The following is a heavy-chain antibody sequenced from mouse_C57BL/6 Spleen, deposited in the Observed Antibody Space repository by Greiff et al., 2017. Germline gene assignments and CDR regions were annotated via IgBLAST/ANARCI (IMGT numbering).Heavy chain of an antibody. V-gene: IGHV1-39*01. CDR2: INPNYGTT. CDR1: GYSFTDYN. Sequence: EVKLMESGPELVKPGASVKISCKASGYSFTDYNMNWVKQSNGKSLEWIGVINPNYGTTSYNQKFKGKATLTVDQSSSTAYMQLNSLTSEDSAVYYCARGGLNYGNYERGYYAMDYWGQGTSVTVSS. CDR3: ARGGLNYGNYERGYYAMDY. D-gene: IGHD2-1*01. J-gene: IGHJ4*01.